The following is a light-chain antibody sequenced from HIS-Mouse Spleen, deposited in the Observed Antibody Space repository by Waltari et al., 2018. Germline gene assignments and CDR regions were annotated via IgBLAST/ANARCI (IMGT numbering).Light chain of an antibody. Sequence: SYELTQPPSVSVSPGQTARITCSGDALPKQYAYWYQQKPGQAPVLVIYKDREGPSGIPERFSGSSSGTTGTLTISGVQAEDEADYYCQSADSSGTYWVFGGGTKLTVL. CDR3: QSADSSGTYWV. J-gene: IGLJ3*02. CDR2: KDR. V-gene: IGLV3-25*03. CDR1: ALPKQY.